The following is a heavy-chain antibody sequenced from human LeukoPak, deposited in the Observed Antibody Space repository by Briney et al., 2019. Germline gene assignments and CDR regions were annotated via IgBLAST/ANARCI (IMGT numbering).Heavy chain of an antibody. Sequence: PRGSLRLSCAASGFTFSNYAMSWVRQAPGKGLEWVSVISGSGTTTYYADSVKGRFTISRDNSKNTLYLQVDSLRAEDTAVYYCAKGLWGAYYYGMDVWGQGTRVTLSS. V-gene: IGHV3-23*01. J-gene: IGHJ6*02. CDR3: AKGLWGAYYYGMDV. CDR2: ISGSGTTT. CDR1: GFTFSNYA. D-gene: IGHD3-16*01.